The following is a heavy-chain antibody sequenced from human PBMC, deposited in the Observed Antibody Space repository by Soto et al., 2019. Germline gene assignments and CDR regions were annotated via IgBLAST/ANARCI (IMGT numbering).Heavy chain of an antibody. CDR3: ARARGRGYMDV. CDR2: IYTAGDT. V-gene: IGHV3-53*01. J-gene: IGHJ6*03. D-gene: IGHD2-15*01. Sequence: GGSLRLSCAASGFTVSSNYMSWVRQAPGKGLEWVSVIYTAGDTYYAGSVKGRFTISRENAKNSLYLQMNSLRAGDTAVYYCARARGRGYMDVWGKGTTVTVSS. CDR1: GFTVSSNY.